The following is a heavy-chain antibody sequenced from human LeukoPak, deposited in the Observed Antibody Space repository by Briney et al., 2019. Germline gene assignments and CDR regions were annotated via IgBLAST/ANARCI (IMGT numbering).Heavy chain of an antibody. D-gene: IGHD3-3*01. CDR1: GFTFSSYS. J-gene: IGHJ5*02. CDR2: INRSGST. Sequence: GSLRLSCAASGFTFSSYSMNWVRQPPGKGLEWIGEINRSGSTNYNPSLKSRVTISVDTSKNQFSLKLSSVTAADTAVYYCARGLYDFWSGYYRSWGQGTLVTVSS. V-gene: IGHV4-34*01. CDR3: ARGLYDFWSGYYRS.